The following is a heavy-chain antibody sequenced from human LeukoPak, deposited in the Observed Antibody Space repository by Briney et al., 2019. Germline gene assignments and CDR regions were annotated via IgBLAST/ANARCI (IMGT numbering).Heavy chain of an antibody. CDR3: ARLSEATVTTYYYYGMDV. Sequence: GESLKISCKGSGYSFTSYWIGWVRQMPGKGLEWMGIIYPGDSDTRYSPSFQGQVTISADKSISTAYLQWSSLKASDTAMYYCARLSEATVTTYYYYGMDVWGRGTTVTVSS. CDR2: IYPGDSDT. CDR1: GYSFTSYW. V-gene: IGHV5-51*01. D-gene: IGHD4-17*01. J-gene: IGHJ6*02.